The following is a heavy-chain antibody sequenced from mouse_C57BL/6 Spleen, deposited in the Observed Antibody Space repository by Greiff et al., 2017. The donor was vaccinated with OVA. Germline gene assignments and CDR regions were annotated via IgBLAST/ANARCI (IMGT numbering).Heavy chain of an antibody. V-gene: IGHV1-50*01. CDR2: SDPSDSYT. Sequence: VQLQQSGAELVKPGASVKLSCKASGYTFTSYWMQWVKQRPGQGLEWIGESDPSDSYTNYNKKIKGKATLTVDTSSSTAYMQLSSLTSEDSAVYYCARGSPWFAYWGQGTLVTVSA. CDR1: GYTFTSYW. J-gene: IGHJ3*01. CDR3: ARGSPWFAY.